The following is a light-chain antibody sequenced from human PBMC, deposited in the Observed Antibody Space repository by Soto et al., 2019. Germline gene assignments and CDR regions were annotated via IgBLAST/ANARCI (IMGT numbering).Light chain of an antibody. V-gene: IGKV3-15*01. CDR3: QQYNIWPPT. Sequence: ETQMTQSPVTLSVSPGERVTLSCRARQSVSSDLAWYQKKPGQPPRLLIYGAATRATGIPARFSGSGSGKEFTLIINSLQSEDLALYYCQQYNIWPPTFGGGTRVQIK. J-gene: IGKJ4*01. CDR2: GAA. CDR1: QSVSSD.